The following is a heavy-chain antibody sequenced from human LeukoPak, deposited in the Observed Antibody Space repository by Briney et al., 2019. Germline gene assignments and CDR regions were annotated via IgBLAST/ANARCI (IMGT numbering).Heavy chain of an antibody. D-gene: IGHD3-3*01. CDR1: GFDFSGSA. CDR2: IRIKANSYAT. V-gene: IGHV3-73*01. Sequence: PGGSLRLSCAASGFDFSGSAIHWVRQASGKGLEWVGRIRIKANSYATAYAASVKGRFTISRDNSKNTLHLQMNSLRAEDTAVYYCAKGEWFFYYFDYWGQGTLVSVSS. CDR3: AKGEWFFYYFDY. J-gene: IGHJ4*02.